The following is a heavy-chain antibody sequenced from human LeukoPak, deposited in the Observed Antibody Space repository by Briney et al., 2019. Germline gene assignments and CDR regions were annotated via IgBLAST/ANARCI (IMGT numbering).Heavy chain of an antibody. Sequence: GGSLRLSCAASGFTFSSYSMNWDRQAQGKGLEWVSSISSSSSYIYYADSVKGRFTISRDNAKNSLYLQMNSLRAEDTAVYYCARDMGIAAAGRYYYYYGMDVWGQGTTVTVSS. CDR2: ISSSSSYI. V-gene: IGHV3-21*01. CDR1: GFTFSSYS. D-gene: IGHD6-13*01. J-gene: IGHJ6*02. CDR3: ARDMGIAAAGRYYYYYGMDV.